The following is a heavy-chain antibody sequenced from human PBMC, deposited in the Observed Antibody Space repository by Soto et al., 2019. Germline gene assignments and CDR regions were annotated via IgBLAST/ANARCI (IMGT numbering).Heavy chain of an antibody. Sequence: PGGSLRLSCAASGFTFSDHYMSWIRQAPGKGLEWIGYSSNSGSFTRYADSVKGRFSISRDNAKNSLFLQINSLRGDDTAIYYCVRSGDTSNLLDYWGQGTPVTVSS. V-gene: IGHV3-11*06. D-gene: IGHD2-21*02. CDR2: SSNSGSFT. J-gene: IGHJ4*02. CDR3: VRSGDTSNLLDY. CDR1: GFTFSDHY.